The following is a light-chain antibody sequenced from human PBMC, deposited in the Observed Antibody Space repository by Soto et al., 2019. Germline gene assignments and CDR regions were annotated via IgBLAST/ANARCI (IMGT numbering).Light chain of an antibody. Sequence: EIVMTQSPATLSVSPGERATLSCRASQSVSSNLAWYQQKPGQAPRRLIYGASTRATGIPARFSGGGSGTEFTLTISSLPSEDFAVYYCQQDNNWPPLTFGGGTKVEIK. CDR1: QSVSSN. J-gene: IGKJ4*01. CDR3: QQDNNWPPLT. V-gene: IGKV3-15*01. CDR2: GAS.